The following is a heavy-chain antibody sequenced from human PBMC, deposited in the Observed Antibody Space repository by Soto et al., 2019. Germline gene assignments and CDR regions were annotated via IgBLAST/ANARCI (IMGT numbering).Heavy chain of an antibody. V-gene: IGHV1-69*01. CDR2: IIPIFGTA. CDR1: GGTFSSYS. J-gene: IGHJ4*02. D-gene: IGHD1-26*01. CDR3: ARDGGRHSGGIDY. Sequence: QVQLVQSGAEVKKPGPSVKVSCKASGGTFSSYSINWVRQAPGQGLEWMGEIIPIFGTANYAQKFQGRVTITADESTSTAYMELSSLRYEDTAVYSCARDGGRHSGGIDYWGQGTRVTVSS.